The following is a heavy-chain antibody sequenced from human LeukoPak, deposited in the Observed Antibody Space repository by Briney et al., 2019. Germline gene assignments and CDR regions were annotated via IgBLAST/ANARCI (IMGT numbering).Heavy chain of an antibody. V-gene: IGHV4-39*07. CDR2: IYYSGST. Sequence: PTESLSLTCSVPGRSISSSSYDWGCFRQPPGKGLEQPESIYYSGSTYYNPPIKSRVTISVDTSKHQFSLKLSSVTAADTAVYYCARGSGEVRDLNYYYYMDVWGKGTTVTVSS. D-gene: IGHD1-1*01. CDR1: GRSISSSSYD. J-gene: IGHJ6*03. CDR3: ARGSGEVRDLNYYYYMDV.